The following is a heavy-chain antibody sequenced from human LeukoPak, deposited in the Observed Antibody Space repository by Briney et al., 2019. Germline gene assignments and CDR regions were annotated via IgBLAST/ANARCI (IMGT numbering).Heavy chain of an antibody. V-gene: IGHV4-39*01. D-gene: IGHD4-11*01. CDR2: IYYSGST. J-gene: IGHJ4*02. CDR3: ARFRTLTTHFDY. Sequence: SETLSLTCTVSGGSISSSGYYWGWIRQPPGKGLEWIGTIYYSGSTYYHPSLKSRVTISVDTSKNQFSLKLSSVTAADTAVYYCARFRTLTTHFDYWGQGTLVSVSS. CDR1: GGSISSSGYY.